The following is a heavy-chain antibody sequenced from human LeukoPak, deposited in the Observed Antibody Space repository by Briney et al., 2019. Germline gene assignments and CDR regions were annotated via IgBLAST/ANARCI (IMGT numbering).Heavy chain of an antibody. CDR3: ARDLVTVTKGFDI. V-gene: IGHV4-59*11. Sequence: SETLSLTCVVSGDSFSSHYWTWIRQSPGKGLEGIGYISYIGSTNYNPSLKSRVTISIDTSKNQFSLKLRSVTAADTAVYYCARDLVTVTKGFDIWGQGTMVSVSS. D-gene: IGHD4-17*01. CDR1: GDSFSSHY. J-gene: IGHJ3*02. CDR2: ISYIGST.